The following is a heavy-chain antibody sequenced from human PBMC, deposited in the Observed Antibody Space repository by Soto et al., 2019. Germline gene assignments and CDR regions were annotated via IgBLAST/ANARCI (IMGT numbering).Heavy chain of an antibody. V-gene: IGHV3-48*01. CDR3: ARQVGGEYSGYDFICLGDI. CDR1: GFTFSSYS. J-gene: IGHJ4*02. Sequence: ELQLVESGGGLVQPGGSLRLSCAASGFTFSSYSMNWVRQAPGKGRGWVSYFSSSSSTIFYADCVKGRFTISRDNAKNSLYLQMNSLRAEDTAVYYCARQVGGEYSGYDFICLGDIWGQGTLVTVSS. D-gene: IGHD5-12*01. CDR2: FSSSSSTI.